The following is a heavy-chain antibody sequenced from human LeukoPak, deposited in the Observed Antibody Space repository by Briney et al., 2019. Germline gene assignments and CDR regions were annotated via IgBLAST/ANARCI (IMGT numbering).Heavy chain of an antibody. D-gene: IGHD2/OR15-2a*01. CDR1: GDSVSSGSYF. V-gene: IGHV4-61*01. Sequence: SETLSLTCTVSGDSVSSGSYFWSWLRQPPGKGLEWIGYIYYSGSTNYNPFLKSRVTISVDTSKNQFSLKLSSVTAADTAVYYCASLGYCNSTTCYDSDYWGQGTLVTVSS. J-gene: IGHJ4*02. CDR3: ASLGYCNSTTCYDSDY. CDR2: IYYSGST.